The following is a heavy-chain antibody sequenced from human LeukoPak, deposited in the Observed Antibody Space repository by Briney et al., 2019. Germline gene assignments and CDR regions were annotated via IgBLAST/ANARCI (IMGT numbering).Heavy chain of an antibody. Sequence: GRSLRLSCAASGFTFSNYAIHWVRQAPGKGLEWVAVISYDGSNRFYADSVRGRFTISRGNAKNSLYLQMNSLRAEDTAVYYCARGSNYCSSISCHMNDWGQGTLVTVSS. CDR2: ISYDGSNR. V-gene: IGHV3-30*03. D-gene: IGHD2-2*02. J-gene: IGHJ4*02. CDR3: ARGSNYCSSISCHMND. CDR1: GFTFSNYA.